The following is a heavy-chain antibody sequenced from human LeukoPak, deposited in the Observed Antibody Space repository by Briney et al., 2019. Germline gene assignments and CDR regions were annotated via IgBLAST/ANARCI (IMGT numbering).Heavy chain of an antibody. J-gene: IGHJ4*02. V-gene: IGHV4-4*09. CDR3: VQTTGWPGFDY. CDR1: GVSISRFY. D-gene: IGHD6-19*01. CDR2: IYSGVPT. Sequence: SETLSLTCTTSGVSISRFYWSWVRQPPGKGLEWIANIYSGVPTVFNPSLKSRATISVDTSKGQFSLQLASVTAADTAVYYCVQTTGWPGFDYWGQGILVTVSS.